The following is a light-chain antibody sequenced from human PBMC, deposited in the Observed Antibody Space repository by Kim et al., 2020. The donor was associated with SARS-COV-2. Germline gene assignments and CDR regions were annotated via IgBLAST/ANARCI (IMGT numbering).Light chain of an antibody. V-gene: IGLV3-21*04. CDR3: QVWDSSSDHVV. CDR1: NIGSKR. CDR2: NDS. J-gene: IGLJ2*01. Sequence: PGKTARITCGGNNIGSKRVHWYQQKPGQAPVLVIYNDSDRPSGIPERFSGSNSGNTATLTISRVEAGDEADYYCQVWDSSSDHVVFGGGTQLTVL.